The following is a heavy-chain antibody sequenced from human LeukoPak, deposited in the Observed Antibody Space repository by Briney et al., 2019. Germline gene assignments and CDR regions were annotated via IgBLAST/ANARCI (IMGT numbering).Heavy chain of an antibody. D-gene: IGHD3-10*01. CDR2: ISSTSSYI. Sequence: GGSLRLSCAASGFTFSNYNFYWVRQAPGKGLEWVSSISSTSSYIYYADSMKGRFTISRDNAKNSLYLQVNSLRAEDTAVYYCARALWSGPVYYGMDVWGQGTTVTVSS. J-gene: IGHJ6*02. CDR1: GFTFSNYN. V-gene: IGHV3-21*01. CDR3: ARALWSGPVYYGMDV.